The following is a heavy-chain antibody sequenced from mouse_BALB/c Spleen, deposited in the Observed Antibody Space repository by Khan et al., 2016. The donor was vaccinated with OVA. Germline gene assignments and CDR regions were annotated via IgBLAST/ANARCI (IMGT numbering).Heavy chain of an antibody. Sequence: EVELVESGPGLVKPSQSLSLTCTVTGYSITSGYGWNWIRQFPGNKLEWMGYISYSGSTNYNPSLKSRISITRDTSKNQFFLQLNSVTTEDTATYYFARTARIKYWGQGTTLTVSS. CDR2: ISYSGST. J-gene: IGHJ2*01. CDR1: GYSITSGYG. V-gene: IGHV3-2*02. D-gene: IGHD1-2*01. CDR3: ARTARIKY.